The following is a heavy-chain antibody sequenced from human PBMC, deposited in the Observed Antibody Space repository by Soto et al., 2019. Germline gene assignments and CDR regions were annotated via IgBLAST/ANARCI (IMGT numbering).Heavy chain of an antibody. CDR2: IKSKTDGGTA. J-gene: IGHJ4*02. CDR3: AKRWELLG. V-gene: IGHV3-15*01. Sequence: GGSLRLSCEASGFNFSSYGIHWVRQAPGKGLEWVGLIKSKTDGGTADYAAPVKGRFTISRDDSKNTLYLQMNSLRTEDTAVYYCAKRWELLGGGEGTLVTVSS. CDR1: GFNFSSYG. D-gene: IGHD2-15*01.